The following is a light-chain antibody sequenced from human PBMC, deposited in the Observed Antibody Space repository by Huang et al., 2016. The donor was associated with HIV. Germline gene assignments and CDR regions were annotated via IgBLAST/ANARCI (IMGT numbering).Light chain of an antibody. CDR3: QQYYSFPLT. CDR1: QDINTY. J-gene: IGKJ1*01. Sequence: AIRITQSPSSLSASTGDKVSITCRASQDINTYLAWYQQQPGKPPSLLIYATSTLQSGVPSRFSGSGSGTDFTLTSTHLQSEDFATYYCQQYYSFPLTFGQGSQVEV. CDR2: ATS. V-gene: IGKV1-8*01.